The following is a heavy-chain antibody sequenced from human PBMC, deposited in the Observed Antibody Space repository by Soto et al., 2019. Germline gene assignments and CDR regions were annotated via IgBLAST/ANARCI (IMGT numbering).Heavy chain of an antibody. CDR2: ISYDGSDQ. Sequence: GESLSLSCAVSGVTFSNFCMDWVRQAPGKGLEWVALISYDGSDQYYADSVKGRFTISRDNRENTLYLQMNSLRSDDTAIYYWGKDLGQQGDYFEFCGQGTLV. J-gene: IGHJ4*02. D-gene: IGHD6-13*01. V-gene: IGHV3-30*18. CDR3: GKDLGQQGDYFEF. CDR1: GVTFSNFC.